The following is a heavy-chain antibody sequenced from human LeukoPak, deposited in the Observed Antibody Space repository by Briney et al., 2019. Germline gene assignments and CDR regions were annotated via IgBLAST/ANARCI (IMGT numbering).Heavy chain of an antibody. D-gene: IGHD4-17*01. CDR2: ISSSCSTI. J-gene: IGHJ4*02. CDR1: GFIFSDYY. CDR3: ARVRIPTVTTGVHYFDY. Sequence: GGALRLSCAASGFIFSDYYMRWIPQAPGKGLGWVSYISSSCSTIYYADSVKGRFTISRDNTKNSLDLQMTSLRAEDTAVYYCARVRIPTVTTGVHYFDYWGQGTLVTVSS. V-gene: IGHV3-11*04.